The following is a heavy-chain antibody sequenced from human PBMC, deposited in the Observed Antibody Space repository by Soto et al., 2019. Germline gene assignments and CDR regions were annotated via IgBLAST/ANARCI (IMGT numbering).Heavy chain of an antibody. V-gene: IGHV3-74*01. D-gene: IGHD2-15*01. Sequence: EVQLVESGGGSVQPGGSLRLSCAASGFTFSSYWMYWVRQAPGKGLVWVSRINSDGSTTSYADSVKGRFTISRDNAKNTLYRQMSSLRAEDTAVYYCARVGCSGGSCNYFDHWGQGTLVTVSS. J-gene: IGHJ4*02. CDR3: ARVGCSGGSCNYFDH. CDR2: INSDGSTT. CDR1: GFTFSSYW.